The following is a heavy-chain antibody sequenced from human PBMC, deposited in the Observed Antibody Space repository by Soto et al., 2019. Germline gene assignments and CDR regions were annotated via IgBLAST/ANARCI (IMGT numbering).Heavy chain of an antibody. V-gene: IGHV3-23*01. CDR2: ASASGVSR. CDR1: GFTFSNYA. CDR3: AKTAGLGSYYYGMDV. D-gene: IGHD3-16*01. Sequence: WSLRLSCVASGFTFSNYAMNWVRQVPGKGLEWVSGASASGVSRYYADSVQGRFTISRDNSNNTLYLQMSSLRADDTAIYYCAKTAGLGSYYYGMDVWGQGTTVTVSS. J-gene: IGHJ6*02.